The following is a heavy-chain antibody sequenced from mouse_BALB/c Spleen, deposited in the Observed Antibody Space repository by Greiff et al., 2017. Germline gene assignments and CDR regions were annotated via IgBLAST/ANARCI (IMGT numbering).Heavy chain of an antibody. CDR3: ARSDYDGGAWFAY. CDR1: GYTFTDYN. D-gene: IGHD2-4*01. CDR2: INPNNGGT. V-gene: IGHV1-18*01. J-gene: IGHJ3*01. Sequence: VQLQQSGPELVKPGASVKIPCKASGYTFTDYNMDWVKQSHGKSLEWIGDINPNNGGTIYNQKFKGKATLTVDKSSSTAYMELRNLTSEDTAVYYCARSDYDGGAWFAYWGQGTLVTVSA.